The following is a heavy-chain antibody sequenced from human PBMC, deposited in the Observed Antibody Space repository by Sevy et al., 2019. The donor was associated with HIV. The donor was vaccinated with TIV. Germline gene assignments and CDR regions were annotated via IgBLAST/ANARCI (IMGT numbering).Heavy chain of an antibody. J-gene: IGHJ6*02. Sequence: GGSLRRSCAASGFIFSNYAMHWVRQAPGKGLEWVAVISYDGINKYYADSVKGRFTISRDNSKNPLDVQMNSLRAEDTAVYYCARDSNSGYYYYYAMDVWGQGTTVTVSS. CDR1: GFIFSNYA. V-gene: IGHV3-30-3*01. CDR3: ARDSNSGYYYYYAMDV. CDR2: ISYDGINK. D-gene: IGHD1-26*01.